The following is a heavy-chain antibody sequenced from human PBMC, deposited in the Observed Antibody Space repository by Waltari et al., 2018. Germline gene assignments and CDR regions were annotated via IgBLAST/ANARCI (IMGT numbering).Heavy chain of an antibody. J-gene: IGHJ4*02. CDR3: ARDSFYGGPDY. CDR2: IYYSGST. Sequence: LQLQESGPGLVKPSETLSLTCTVSGGSISSSSYYWCWIRQPPGKGLEWIGSIYYSGSTYYNPSLKSRVTISVDTSKNQFSLKLSSVTAADTAVYYCARDSFYGGPDYWGQGTLVTVSS. CDR1: GGSISSSSYY. V-gene: IGHV4-39*07. D-gene: IGHD4-17*01.